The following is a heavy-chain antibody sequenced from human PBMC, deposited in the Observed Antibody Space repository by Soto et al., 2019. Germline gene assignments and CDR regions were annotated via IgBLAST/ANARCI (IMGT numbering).Heavy chain of an antibody. V-gene: IGHV3-49*04. CDR2: TRSKGYRGTL. Sequence: GGSLRLSCTASGFTFGDYMMSWVSQAPGKGLEWVGFTRSKGYRGTLKYAASEQRRFTISEDDPKSIAYLQMNSLKTEDTAVYYCTRDGTGCRGGSCYAAWGQGTLVTVS. J-gene: IGHJ5*02. CDR3: TRDGTGCRGGSCYAA. D-gene: IGHD2-15*01. CDR1: GFTFGDYM.